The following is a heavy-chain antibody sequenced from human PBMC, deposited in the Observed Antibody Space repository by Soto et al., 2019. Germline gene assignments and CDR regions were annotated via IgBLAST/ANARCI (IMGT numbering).Heavy chain of an antibody. Sequence: SETLSLTCTVSGASISVHFWSWIRQPPGKGLEWIAYIYNSGSSYNPSLKSRVTISVDTSKNQFSLKLSSVTAADTAVYYCARTPDHWGQGTLVTVSS. CDR1: GASISVHF. D-gene: IGHD2-15*01. V-gene: IGHV4-59*11. J-gene: IGHJ4*02. CDR3: ARTPDH. CDR2: IYNSGS.